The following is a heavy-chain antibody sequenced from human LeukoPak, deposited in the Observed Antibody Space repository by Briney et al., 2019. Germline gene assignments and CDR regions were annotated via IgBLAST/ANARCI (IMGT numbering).Heavy chain of an antibody. CDR1: GGSISSYY. V-gene: IGHV4-59*08. CDR2: IYYSGST. J-gene: IGHJ4*02. D-gene: IGHD2-2*01. Sequence: SETLSLTCTVSGGSISSYYWSWIRQPAGKGLEWIGYIYYSGSTDYNPSLKSRVTISIDTSKNQISLKLSSVTAADTAVYYCARHGCSSTSCPLDYWGQGTLVTVSS. CDR3: ARHGCSSTSCPLDY.